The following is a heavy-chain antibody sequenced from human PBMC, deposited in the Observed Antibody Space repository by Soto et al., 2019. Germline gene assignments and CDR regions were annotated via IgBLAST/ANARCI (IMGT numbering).Heavy chain of an antibody. CDR3: ARARSSSAWYRFYY. D-gene: IGHD6-19*01. J-gene: IGHJ4*02. V-gene: IGHV3-66*01. CDR2: IYSGVST. CDR1: GFTVGNNY. Sequence: EVKLVESGGGLVQPGGSLRLSCTASGFTVGNNYMSWVRQAPGKGLEWVSVIYSGVSTDYADSVKGRFTISRDYSKNTLYLQMNSLRAEDTAIYYCARARSSSAWYRFYYWGQGPLVTVSS.